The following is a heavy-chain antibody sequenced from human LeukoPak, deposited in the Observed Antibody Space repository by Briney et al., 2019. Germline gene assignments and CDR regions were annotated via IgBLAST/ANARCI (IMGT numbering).Heavy chain of an antibody. CDR3: AKALVGATQSNY. J-gene: IGHJ4*02. CDR2: IRYDGSNK. CDR1: GFTFSSYG. V-gene: IGHV3-30*02. D-gene: IGHD1-26*01. Sequence: GGSLRLSCAASGFTFSSYGMHWVRQAPGKGLEWVAFIRYDGSNKYYADSVKGRFTISRDNSKNTPYLQMNSLRAEDTAVYYCAKALVGATQSNYWGQGTLVTVSS.